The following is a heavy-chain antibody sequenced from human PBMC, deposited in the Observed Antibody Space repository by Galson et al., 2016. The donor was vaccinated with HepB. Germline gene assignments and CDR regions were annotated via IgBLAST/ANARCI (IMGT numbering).Heavy chain of an antibody. CDR2: ITSDGNNK. Sequence: SLRLSCAASVFTFSDYGMHWVRQAPGKGLEWVAVITSDGNNKYYEESVKGRFTISRDNSKNTLYLQMNTLRPEDTAVYYCTKGYYYMDVVGKGTTVTVPS. J-gene: IGHJ6*03. CDR3: TKGYYYMDV. V-gene: IGHV3-30*18. CDR1: VFTFSDYG.